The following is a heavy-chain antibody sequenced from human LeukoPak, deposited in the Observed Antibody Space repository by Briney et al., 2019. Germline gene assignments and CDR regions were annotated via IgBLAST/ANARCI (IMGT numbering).Heavy chain of an antibody. CDR2: ISGGGGST. Sequence: AGGYLRLSCAASGFTFSSYAMSWVRQAPGKGLEWVSAISGGGGSTYYADSVKGRFTISRDNSKNTLHLQMNSLRAEDTAVYYCAKDHRYFDWLWSPFWFDPWGQGTLVTVSS. CDR1: GFTFSSYA. D-gene: IGHD3-9*01. CDR3: AKDHRYFDWLWSPFWFDP. J-gene: IGHJ5*02. V-gene: IGHV3-23*01.